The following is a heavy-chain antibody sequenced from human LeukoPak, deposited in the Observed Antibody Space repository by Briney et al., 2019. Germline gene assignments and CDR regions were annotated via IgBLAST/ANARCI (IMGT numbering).Heavy chain of an antibody. CDR2: ISGSGGST. J-gene: IGHJ4*02. D-gene: IGHD6-6*01. V-gene: IGHV3-23*01. CDR1: GFTFSSYA. CDR3: AKPDRAIAAPGY. Sequence: TGGSLRLSCAASGFTFSSYAMSWVRQAPGKGLEWVSAISGSGGSTYYADSVKGRFTITRDNSKNTLYLQMNSLRAEDTAVYYCAKPDRAIAAPGYWGQGTLVTVSS.